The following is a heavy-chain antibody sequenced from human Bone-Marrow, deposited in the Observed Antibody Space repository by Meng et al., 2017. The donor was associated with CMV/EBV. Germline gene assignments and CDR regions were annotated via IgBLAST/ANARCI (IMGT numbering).Heavy chain of an antibody. CDR3: ARTLGYCSSTSFYTEYYFDY. CDR1: GFTFSSYS. Sequence: GGSLRLSCAASGFTFSSYSMNWVRQAPGKGLEWVSGINWNGGSTGYADSVKGRFTISRDNAKNSLYLQMNSLRAEDTALYYCARTLGYCSSTSFYTEYYFDYWGQGTLVTVSS. V-gene: IGHV3-20*04. D-gene: IGHD2-2*02. CDR2: INWNGGST. J-gene: IGHJ4*02.